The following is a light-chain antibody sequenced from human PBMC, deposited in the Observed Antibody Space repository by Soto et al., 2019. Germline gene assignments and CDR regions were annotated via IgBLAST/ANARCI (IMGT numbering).Light chain of an antibody. J-gene: IGLJ1*01. Sequence: QSVLAQPPSASGSPGQSVTISCTGTSSDVGAYNYVSWYQQHPGKAPKLMIYEVSKRPSGVPDRFSGSKSGNTASLTISGLQAEDEADYYCSSYAVTKNSVFGTGTKDTVL. V-gene: IGLV2-8*01. CDR3: SSYAVTKNSV. CDR1: SSDVGAYNY. CDR2: EVS.